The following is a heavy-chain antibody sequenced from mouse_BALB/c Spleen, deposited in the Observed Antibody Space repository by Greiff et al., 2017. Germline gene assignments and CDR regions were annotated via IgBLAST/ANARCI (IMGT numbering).Heavy chain of an antibody. CDR1: GYTFTSYW. J-gene: IGHJ2*01. CDR2: IYPGNSDT. V-gene: IGHV1-5*01. CDR3: MRGDGYPFDY. D-gene: IGHD2-3*01. Sequence: VHVKQSGTVLARPGASVKMSCKASGYTFTSYWMHWVKQRPGQGLEWIGAIYPGNSDTSYNQKFKGKAKLTAVTSTSTAYMELSSLTNEDSAVYYCMRGDGYPFDYWGQGTTLTVSS.